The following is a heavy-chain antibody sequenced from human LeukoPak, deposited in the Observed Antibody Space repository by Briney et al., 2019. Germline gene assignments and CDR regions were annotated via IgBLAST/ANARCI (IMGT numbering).Heavy chain of an antibody. Sequence: SETLSLTCTVSGSSISPYYWSWIRQPPGKGLEWIGYIYYSGSTNYNPSLKSRVTISVDTSKNQFSLKLSSVTAADTAVYYCARGAGICGSYYAPFDYWGQGTLVTVSS. D-gene: IGHD1-26*01. J-gene: IGHJ4*02. V-gene: IGHV4-59*01. CDR2: IYYSGST. CDR1: GSSISPYY. CDR3: ARGAGICGSYYAPFDY.